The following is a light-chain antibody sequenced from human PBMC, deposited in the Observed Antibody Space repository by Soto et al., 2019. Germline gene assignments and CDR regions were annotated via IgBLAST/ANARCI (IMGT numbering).Light chain of an antibody. V-gene: IGKV1-39*01. CDR2: AAS. CDR3: QQYGSSLSWT. J-gene: IGKJ1*01. CDR1: QSISSY. Sequence: DIQMTQSPSAMFASVGDRVTITCRASQSISSYLNWYQQKPGKAPKLLIYAASSLQSGVPSRFSGSGSGTDFTLTISRLEPEDFAVYYCQQYGSSLSWTFGQGTKVDI.